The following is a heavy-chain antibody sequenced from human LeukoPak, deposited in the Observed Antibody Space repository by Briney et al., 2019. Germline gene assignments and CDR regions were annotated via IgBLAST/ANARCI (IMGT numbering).Heavy chain of an antibody. CDR3: ARDQDDIEVVGNWFDP. D-gene: IGHD3-9*01. Sequence: PGGSLRLSCAASGFTFSSYSMNWVRQAPGKGLEWVSSISSSSSYIYYADSVKGRFTISRDNAKNSLYLQMNSLRAEDTAVYYCARDQDDIEVVGNWFDPWGQGTLVTVSS. J-gene: IGHJ5*02. CDR2: ISSSSSYI. CDR1: GFTFSSYS. V-gene: IGHV3-21*01.